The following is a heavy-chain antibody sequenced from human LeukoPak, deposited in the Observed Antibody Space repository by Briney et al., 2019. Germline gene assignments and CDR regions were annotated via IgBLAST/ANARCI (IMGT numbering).Heavy chain of an antibody. CDR3: ARPLWFGEPFSGFDY. CDR1: GFTFSDYY. Sequence: GGSLRLSCAASGFTFSDYYMSWIRQAPGKGXXXXXXISSSGSTIYYADSVKGRFTISRDNAKNSLYLQMNSLRAEDTAVYYCARPLWFGEPFSGFDYWGQGTLVTVSS. D-gene: IGHD3-10*01. V-gene: IGHV3-11*01. J-gene: IGHJ4*02. CDR2: ISSSGSTI.